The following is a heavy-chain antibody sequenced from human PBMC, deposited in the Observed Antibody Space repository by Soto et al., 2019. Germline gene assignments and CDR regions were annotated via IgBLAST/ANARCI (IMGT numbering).Heavy chain of an antibody. CDR1: GYSFTNYG. Sequence: QDQLVQSGVEVKKPGASVKVSCKASGYSFTNYGITWVRQAPGQGFEWMGWISAYNGNTNYAQKLQGRVTMTADASTSTAYLELRSLRSDATAVYYCARDRGVAPPVAGNTHYYYYMDVWGKGTTVTVSS. CDR2: ISAYNGNT. V-gene: IGHV1-18*01. J-gene: IGHJ6*03. CDR3: ARDRGVAPPVAGNTHYYYYMDV. D-gene: IGHD6-19*01.